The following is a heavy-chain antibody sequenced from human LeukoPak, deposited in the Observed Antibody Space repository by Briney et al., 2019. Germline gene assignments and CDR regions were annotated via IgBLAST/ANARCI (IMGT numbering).Heavy chain of an antibody. Sequence: SETLSLTSTVSGGSISSYYWSWIRQPPGKGLEWIGYIYYSGSTNYNPSLKSRVTISVDTSKNQFSLKLSSVTAADTAVYYCAGVYVYNYYYYYMDVWGKGTTVTISS. D-gene: IGHD2-8*01. CDR2: IYYSGST. CDR1: GGSISSYY. CDR3: AGVYVYNYYYYYMDV. V-gene: IGHV4-59*01. J-gene: IGHJ6*03.